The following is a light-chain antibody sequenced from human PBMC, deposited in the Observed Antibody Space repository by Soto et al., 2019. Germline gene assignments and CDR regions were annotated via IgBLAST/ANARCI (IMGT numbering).Light chain of an antibody. Sequence: PGEIATLSCMASQRIRSTYLAWYQHKPGQAPRLLIYDGYSRATGSPDTFSGSGSGTEFTLTISSLQPDDFATYYCQQYNSYPRTFGQGTKVEI. V-gene: IGKV3-20*01. CDR1: QRIRSTY. CDR2: DGY. J-gene: IGKJ1*01. CDR3: QQYNSYPRT.